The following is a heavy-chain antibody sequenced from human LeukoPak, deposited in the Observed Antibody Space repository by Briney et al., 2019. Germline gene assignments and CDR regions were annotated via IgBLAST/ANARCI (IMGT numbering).Heavy chain of an antibody. CDR2: ISSSGSTI. Sequence: PGGSLRLSCAASGFTFSSYEMKWVRQAPGKGLEWVSYISSSGSTIYYADSVKGRFTVSRDNAKNSLYLQMNSLRAEDTAVYYCARDQGGYFDYWRQGTLVTVSS. V-gene: IGHV3-48*03. D-gene: IGHD2-15*01. CDR3: ARDQGGYFDY. J-gene: IGHJ4*02. CDR1: GFTFSSYE.